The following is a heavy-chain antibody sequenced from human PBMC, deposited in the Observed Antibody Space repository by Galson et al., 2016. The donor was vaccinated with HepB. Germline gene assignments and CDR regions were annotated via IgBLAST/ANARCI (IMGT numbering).Heavy chain of an antibody. CDR3: ASYGSWTGFDY. V-gene: IGHV4-31*03. CDR2: ISHSGSV. J-gene: IGHJ4*02. CDR1: LDTISITGYF. Sequence: TLSLTCTVSLDTISITGYFWSWIRQLPGGGLEWIGYISHSGSVYLNPSLKSRTVISVDTSKNQFSLDVRSVTAADTAVSFCASYGSWTGFDYWGRGTLVTVSS. D-gene: IGHD6-13*01.